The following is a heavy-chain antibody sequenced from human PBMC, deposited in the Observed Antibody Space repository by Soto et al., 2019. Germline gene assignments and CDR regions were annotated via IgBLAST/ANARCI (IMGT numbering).Heavy chain of an antibody. D-gene: IGHD2-8*01. CDR1: GFTFKYYA. J-gene: IGHJ1*01. Sequence: EVQLLQSGGGLAQPGTSLRLSCAASGFTFKYYAMTWVRQAPGKGLAWVSTISGSGDKTDYADSVKGRFRVSRENSKDTLYLQLDSLRADDTALYYCARESKWYGGQYFQDWGQGTLVSVSS. CDR2: ISGSGDKT. V-gene: IGHV3-23*01. CDR3: ARESKWYGGQYFQD.